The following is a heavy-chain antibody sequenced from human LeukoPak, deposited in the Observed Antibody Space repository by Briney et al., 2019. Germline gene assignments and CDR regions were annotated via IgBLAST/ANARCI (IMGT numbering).Heavy chain of an antibody. CDR3: ARRLVQPERFDY. CDR1: GGSISSYY. Sequence: SETLSLTCTVSGGSISSYYWTWIRQPPGKGLEWIGYVYYSGSTNYNPSLKSRVTISVDTSKNQFSLKLSSVTAADTAMYYCARRLVQPERFDYWGQGTLVTVSS. V-gene: IGHV4-59*01. J-gene: IGHJ4*02. CDR2: VYYSGST. D-gene: IGHD1-26*01.